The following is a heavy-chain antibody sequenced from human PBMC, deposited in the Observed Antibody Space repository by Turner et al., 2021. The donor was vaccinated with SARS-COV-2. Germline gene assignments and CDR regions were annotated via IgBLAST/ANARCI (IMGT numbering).Heavy chain of an antibody. J-gene: IGHJ4*02. Sequence: EVQLVESGGGLVQPGRSLRLSCAASGFTFDDYAMPWVRQAPGKGLEGVSGISWNNGSISYADSVKGRITITRDNAKNTLYLQMISLRAEDTALYYCAKGGGTRTGPFDYWGQGTLVTVSS. CDR2: ISWNNGSI. CDR1: GFTFDDYA. CDR3: AKGGGTRTGPFDY. V-gene: IGHV3-9*01. D-gene: IGHD1-1*01.